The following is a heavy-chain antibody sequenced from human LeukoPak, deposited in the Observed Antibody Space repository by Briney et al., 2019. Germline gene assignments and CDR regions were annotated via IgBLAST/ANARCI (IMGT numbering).Heavy chain of an antibody. D-gene: IGHD4-17*01. Sequence: SQTLSLTCTVSGGSISSGGYYWSWIRQHPGKGLEWIGYIYYSGSTYYNPSLKSRVTISVDTSKKQFSLKLSSVTAADTAVYYCARGSALTVTTDYWGQGTLVTVSS. J-gene: IGHJ4*02. V-gene: IGHV4-31*03. CDR1: GGSISSGGYY. CDR3: ARGSALTVTTDY. CDR2: IYYSGST.